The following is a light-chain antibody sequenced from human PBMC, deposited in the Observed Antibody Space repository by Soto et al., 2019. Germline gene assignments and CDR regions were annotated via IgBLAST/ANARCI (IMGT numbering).Light chain of an antibody. V-gene: IGLV1-44*01. Sequence: QAVVTQQPSASGTPGQRVTISCSGSSSNIESNTVTWYQQLPGTAPKLVIYSNYDRPSGVPDRFSGSTSGTSASLVIRGLQSEDEADYYCAAWDDILNGYVFGGGTKVTVL. CDR3: AAWDDILNGYV. J-gene: IGLJ1*01. CDR1: SSNIESNT. CDR2: SNY.